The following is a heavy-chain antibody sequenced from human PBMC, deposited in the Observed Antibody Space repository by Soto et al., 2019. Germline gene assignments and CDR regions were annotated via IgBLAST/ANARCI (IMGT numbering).Heavy chain of an antibody. D-gene: IGHD5-18*01. V-gene: IGHV3-23*01. J-gene: IGHJ4*02. CDR3: AKAGYSHGHPWFDY. CDR1: GFTFSSYA. Sequence: GGSLRLSCAASGFTFSSYAMSWVRQAPGKGLEWVSAISGSGGSTYYADSVKGRFTISRDNSKNTLYLQMNSLRAEDTAVYHCAKAGYSHGHPWFDYWGQGTLVTVSS. CDR2: ISGSGGST.